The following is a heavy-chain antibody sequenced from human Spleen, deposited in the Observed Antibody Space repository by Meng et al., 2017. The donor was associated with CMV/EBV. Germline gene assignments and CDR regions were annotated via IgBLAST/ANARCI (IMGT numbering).Heavy chain of an antibody. CDR1: GFPFTAYY. CDR3: ARVTTIFGVVSTGIDY. CDR2: INPKSGGT. J-gene: IGHJ4*02. V-gene: IGHV1-2*02. D-gene: IGHD3-3*01. Sequence: GFPFTAYYMHGVRQAPGQGLEWMGWINPKSGGTKYAQKFQGRVTMTRDTSISTAYMELSALRSDDTAVYYCARVTTIFGVVSTGIDYWGQGTLVTVSS.